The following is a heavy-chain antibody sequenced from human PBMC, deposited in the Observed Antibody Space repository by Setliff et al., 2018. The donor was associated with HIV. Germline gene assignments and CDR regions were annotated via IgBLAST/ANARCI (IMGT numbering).Heavy chain of an antibody. Sequence: WGSLRLSCAASGFTFNNYGMAWVRQTPGKVLEWVAHIWFDGIHKHYADSVKGRFTISRDNFNNTLYLHMNSLRAEDTALYFCARSFWGFVRNAASDIWGQGTMVTVSS. CDR3: ARSFWGFVRNAASDI. V-gene: IGHV3-33*01. CDR1: GFTFNNYG. J-gene: IGHJ3*02. CDR2: IWFDGIHK. D-gene: IGHD3-16*01.